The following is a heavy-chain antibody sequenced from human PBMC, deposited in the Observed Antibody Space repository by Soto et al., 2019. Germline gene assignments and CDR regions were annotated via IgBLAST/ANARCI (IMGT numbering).Heavy chain of an antibody. J-gene: IGHJ4*02. CDR3: ARVREYYDFWSGYFSHIDY. D-gene: IGHD3-3*01. CDR1: GFTFSSYS. Sequence: PGGSLRLSCAASGFTFSSYSMNWVRQAPGKGLEWVSSISSSSSYIYYADSVKVRFTISRDNAKNSLYLQMNSLRAEDTAVYYCARVREYYDFWSGYFSHIDYWGQGTLVRVS. CDR2: ISSSSSYI. V-gene: IGHV3-21*01.